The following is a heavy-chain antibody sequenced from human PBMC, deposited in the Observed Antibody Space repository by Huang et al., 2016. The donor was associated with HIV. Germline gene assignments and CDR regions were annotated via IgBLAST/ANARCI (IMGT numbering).Heavy chain of an antibody. CDR2: SVPMFGTG. D-gene: IGHD1-20*01. J-gene: IGHJ4*02. CDR3: ARGLSGNIDS. CDR1: GGTFSSHT. Sequence: QVQLVQSGAELKKPGSSVKVSCKASGGTFSSHTITWVRQAPGQGFEWMGESVPMFGTGNNAKKFQGRVTITADEATATAYLELSSLKFEDTAIYYCARGLSGNIDSWGQGSLVTVSS. V-gene: IGHV1-69*01.